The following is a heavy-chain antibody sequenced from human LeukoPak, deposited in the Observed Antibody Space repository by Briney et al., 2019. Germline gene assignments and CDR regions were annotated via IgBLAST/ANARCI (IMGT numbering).Heavy chain of an antibody. CDR1: GGTFSSYA. Sequence: GASVKVSCKASGGTFSSYAISWVRQAPGQGLEWMGRIIPILGIANYAQKFQGRVTITADKSTSTAYMELSSLRSEDTAVYYCAKVKQWLVQGYFDYWGQGTLVTVSS. D-gene: IGHD6-19*01. CDR3: AKVKQWLVQGYFDY. J-gene: IGHJ4*02. V-gene: IGHV1-69*04. CDR2: IIPILGIA.